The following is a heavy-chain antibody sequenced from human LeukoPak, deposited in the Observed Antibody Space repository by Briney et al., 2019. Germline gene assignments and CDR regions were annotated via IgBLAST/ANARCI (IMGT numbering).Heavy chain of an antibody. Sequence: SETLSLTCTVSGGSISSYYWSWIRQRPGKGLEWIGRIYTSGSTNYNPSLKSRVTMSVDTSKNQFSLKLSSVTAADTAVYYCARLPRDYYDSSGYYSFFDYWGQGTLVTVST. CDR3: ARLPRDYYDSSGYYSFFDY. J-gene: IGHJ4*02. CDR1: GGSISSYY. V-gene: IGHV4-4*07. CDR2: IYTSGST. D-gene: IGHD3-22*01.